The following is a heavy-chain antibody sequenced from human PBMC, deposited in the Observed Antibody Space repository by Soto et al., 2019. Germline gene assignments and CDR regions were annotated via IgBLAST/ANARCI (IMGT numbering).Heavy chain of an antibody. CDR1: GFTFSSYS. D-gene: IGHD6-6*01. V-gene: IGHV3-21*01. Sequence: GGSLRLSCAASGFTFSSYSMNWVRQAPGKGLEWVSSISSSSSYIYYADSVKGRFTISRDNAKNSLYLQMNSLRAEDTAVYYCARDLPRRQASAFDIWGQGTMVTVSS. J-gene: IGHJ3*02. CDR2: ISSSSSYI. CDR3: ARDLPRRQASAFDI.